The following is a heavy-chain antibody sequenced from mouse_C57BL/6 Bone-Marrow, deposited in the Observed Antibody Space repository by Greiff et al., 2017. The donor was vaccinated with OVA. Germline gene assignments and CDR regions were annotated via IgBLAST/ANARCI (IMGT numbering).Heavy chain of an antibody. J-gene: IGHJ4*01. V-gene: IGHV14-2*01. CDR3: AKQLSFYAMDY. Sequence: EVQLKESGAELVKPGASVKLSCTASGFNIKDYYMHWVKQRTEQGLEWIGRIDPEDGETTYAPKFQGKATITADTSSNTAYLRLSSLTSEDTAVYYCAKQLSFYAMDYWGQGTSVTVSS. CDR2: IDPEDGET. D-gene: IGHD3-2*02. CDR1: GFNIKDYY.